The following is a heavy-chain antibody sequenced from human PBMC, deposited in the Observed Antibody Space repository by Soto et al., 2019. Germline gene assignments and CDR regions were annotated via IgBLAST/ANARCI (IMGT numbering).Heavy chain of an antibody. D-gene: IGHD1-26*01. CDR2: ISYDGSNK. CDR1: GFTFSSYG. Sequence: GGSLRLSCAASGFTFSSYGMHWVRQAPGKGLEWVAVISYDGSNKYYADSVKGRFTISRDNSKNTLYLQMNSLRAEDTAVYYCAKGLWELAGGDAFDIWGQGTMVTVSS. J-gene: IGHJ3*02. CDR3: AKGLWELAGGDAFDI. V-gene: IGHV3-30*18.